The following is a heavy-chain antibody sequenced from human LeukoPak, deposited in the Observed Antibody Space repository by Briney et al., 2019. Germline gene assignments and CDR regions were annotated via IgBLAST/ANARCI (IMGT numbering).Heavy chain of an antibody. CDR1: GFTFSSYS. D-gene: IGHD3-10*01. CDR2: ISTSSSTM. Sequence: PGGSLTLSCAASGFTFSSYSMNWVRQAPGKGLEWVSYISTSSSTMYYADSVKGRFIISRDHAKNSLYLQMNSLRHEDRAVYYCAKHPWAGSSFFDYWGQGTLVTVSS. J-gene: IGHJ4*02. V-gene: IGHV3-48*02. CDR3: AKHPWAGSSFFDY.